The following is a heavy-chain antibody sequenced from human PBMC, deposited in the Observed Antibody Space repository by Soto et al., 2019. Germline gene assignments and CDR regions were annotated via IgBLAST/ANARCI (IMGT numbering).Heavy chain of an antibody. V-gene: IGHV4-59*08. J-gene: IGHJ5*02. CDR1: GGSISSNY. Sequence: QVQLQESGPGLVKPSETLSLTCAVSGGSISSNYWTWIRQPPGKGLEWIGYIYHSGSTNYNPSLSSRFTISLDTSENQFSLKLSSVTAADTAVYYCARQTRYCSGGSCYNWFDPWGQGTLVTVST. CDR2: IYHSGST. D-gene: IGHD2-15*01. CDR3: ARQTRYCSGGSCYNWFDP.